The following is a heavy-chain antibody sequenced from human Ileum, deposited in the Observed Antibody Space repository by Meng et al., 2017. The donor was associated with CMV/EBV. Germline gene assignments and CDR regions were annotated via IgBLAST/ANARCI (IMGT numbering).Heavy chain of an antibody. CDR3: ARGVAAGVDY. Sequence: ASVKVSCKASGYTFATLYINWVRQAAGLGLEWMGWMSPNGGYTGYAQKFQGRVTMTRDTSINTAYMELSSLGSEDTAVYYCARGVAAGVDYWGQGTLVTVSS. J-gene: IGHJ4*02. CDR2: MSPNGGYT. D-gene: IGHD6-13*01. CDR1: GYTFATLY. V-gene: IGHV1-8*01.